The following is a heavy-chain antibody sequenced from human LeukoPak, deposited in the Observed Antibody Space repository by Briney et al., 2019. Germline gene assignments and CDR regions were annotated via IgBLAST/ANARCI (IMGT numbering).Heavy chain of an antibody. CDR2: IYSSGST. CDR3: ARGRYTYGLGP. Sequence: SQTLSLTCTVSAGSISTGDYYWSWIRQPPGKGLEGIGYIYSSGSTYYTPSLRSRLTISVDTSKTQFSLNLSSVTAADTAVYFCARGRYTYGLGPWGQGTLVTVSS. CDR1: AGSISTGDYY. D-gene: IGHD5-18*01. V-gene: IGHV4-30-4*01. J-gene: IGHJ5*02.